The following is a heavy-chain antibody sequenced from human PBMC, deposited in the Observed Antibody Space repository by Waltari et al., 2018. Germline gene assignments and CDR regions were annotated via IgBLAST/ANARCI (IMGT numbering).Heavy chain of an antibody. CDR3: ARSHFDIVVVPPLTRGYYYYGMDV. J-gene: IGHJ6*02. V-gene: IGHV4-4*02. D-gene: IGHD2-2*01. CDR1: GGSISSSNW. Sequence: QVQLQESGPGLVKPSGTLSLTCAVSGGSISSSNWWSWVRQPPGKGLEWIGEIYHSGRTNYNPSRTGRVTISVDKSKNQFSLKLSSVTAADTAVYYCARSHFDIVVVPPLTRGYYYYGMDVWGQGTTVTVSS. CDR2: IYHSGRT.